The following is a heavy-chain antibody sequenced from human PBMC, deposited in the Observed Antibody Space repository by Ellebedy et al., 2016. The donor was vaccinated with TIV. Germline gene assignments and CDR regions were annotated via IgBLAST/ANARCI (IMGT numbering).Heavy chain of an antibody. V-gene: IGHV3-7*01. J-gene: IGHJ5*02. Sequence: GESLKISCAASGFTFSSYWMSWVRQAPGKGLEWVANIKQDGSEKYYVDSVKGRFTISRDNAKNSLYLQTNSLRAEDTAVYYCARDSPLENWFDPWGQGTLVTVSS. CDR3: ARDSPLENWFDP. CDR2: IKQDGSEK. CDR1: GFTFSSYW.